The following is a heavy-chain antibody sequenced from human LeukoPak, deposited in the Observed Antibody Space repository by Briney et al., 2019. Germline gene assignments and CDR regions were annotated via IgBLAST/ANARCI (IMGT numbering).Heavy chain of an antibody. CDR1: GGSISSGGYY. CDR3: ARASVRTVFGVVIIPNWFDP. Sequence: SQTLSLTCTVSGGSISSGGYYWSWIRQHPGKGLEWIGYIYYSGSTYYNPSLKSRVTISVDTSKNQFSLKLSSVTVADTAVYYCARASVRTVFGVVIIPNWFDPWGQGTLVTVSS. D-gene: IGHD3-3*01. CDR2: IYYSGST. V-gene: IGHV4-31*03. J-gene: IGHJ5*02.